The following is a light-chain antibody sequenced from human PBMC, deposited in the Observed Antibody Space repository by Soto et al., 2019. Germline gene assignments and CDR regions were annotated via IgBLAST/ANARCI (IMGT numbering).Light chain of an antibody. CDR3: QDYGTSHPWT. Sequence: EVVLTQSPGALSLSPGEGVTLSCRASQNIRGNELAWYRQKRGQAPRLLMYGGSTRADGIPDRFNGRGTGTNFTLTISRLEPEDSAVYYCQDYGTSHPWTFGQGTKLEIK. J-gene: IGKJ1*01. V-gene: IGKV3-20*01. CDR2: GGS. CDR1: QNIRGNE.